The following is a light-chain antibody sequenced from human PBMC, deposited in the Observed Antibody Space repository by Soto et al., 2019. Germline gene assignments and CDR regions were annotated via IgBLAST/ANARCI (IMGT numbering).Light chain of an antibody. CDR3: QHYGSSPRS. Sequence: EIVLTQSPGTLYLSPGETATLSCRASRSVSSNYLAWYQQRPGQAARLLINRASNRATGIPDRFTGSGSGTDFTLTINSLEPADFAVYFCQHYGSSPRSFGQGTKVEV. CDR2: RAS. V-gene: IGKV3-20*01. J-gene: IGKJ1*01. CDR1: RSVSSNY.